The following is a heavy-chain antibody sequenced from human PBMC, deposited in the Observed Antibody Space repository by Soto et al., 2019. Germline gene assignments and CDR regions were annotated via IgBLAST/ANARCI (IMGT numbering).Heavy chain of an antibody. Sequence: PGGSLRLSCAASGFIFRSYAMSWVRQAPGKGLEWVSGISGSGGSTHYADSVKGRFTISRDNSKNTLYLQMNGLRAEDTAVYYCAKDRSSTSCYAFDYWGQGILVTVSS. CDR2: ISGSGGST. CDR1: GFIFRSYA. V-gene: IGHV3-23*01. D-gene: IGHD2-2*01. J-gene: IGHJ4*02. CDR3: AKDRSSTSCYAFDY.